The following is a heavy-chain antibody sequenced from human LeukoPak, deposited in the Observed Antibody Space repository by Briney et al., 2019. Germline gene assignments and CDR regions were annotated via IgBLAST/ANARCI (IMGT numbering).Heavy chain of an antibody. Sequence: SETLSLTCTVSGGSISSSSYYWGWIRQPPGKGLEWIGSIYYSGSTYYNPSLKSRVTISVDTSKNQFSLKLSSVTAADTAVYYCARLPRTPSGYYPPFDYWGQGTLVTVSS. CDR3: ARLPRTPSGYYPPFDY. V-gene: IGHV4-39*01. CDR1: GGSISSSSYY. J-gene: IGHJ4*02. D-gene: IGHD3-22*01. CDR2: IYYSGST.